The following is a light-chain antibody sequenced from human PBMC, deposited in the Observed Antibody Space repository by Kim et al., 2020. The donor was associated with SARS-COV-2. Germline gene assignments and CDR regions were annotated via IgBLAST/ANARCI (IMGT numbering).Light chain of an antibody. CDR1: SGSIASNY. J-gene: IGLJ2*01. V-gene: IGLV6-57*04. Sequence: NFMLTQPHSVSESPGKTVTISCTRSSGSIASNYVQWYQQRPGSAPTTVIYEDNQRPSGVPDRFSGSIDSSSNSASLTISGLKTEDEADYYCQSYDSSIDVDVVFGGGTQLTVL. CDR2: EDN. CDR3: QSYDSSIDVDVV.